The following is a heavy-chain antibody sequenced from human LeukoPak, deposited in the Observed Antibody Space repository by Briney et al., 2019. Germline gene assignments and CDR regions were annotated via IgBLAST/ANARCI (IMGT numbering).Heavy chain of an antibody. D-gene: IGHD3-3*01. V-gene: IGHV4-34*01. J-gene: IGHJ5*02. CDR1: GGSFSGYY. Sequence: SETLSLTCAVYGGSFSGYYWSWIRQPPGKGLEWTGEINDSGSTNYNPSLKSRVTISVDTSKNQFSLKLSSVTAADTAVYYCARHDGDYDFWSGYYGIRFDPWGQGTLVTVSS. CDR2: INDSGST. CDR3: ARHDGDYDFWSGYYGIRFDP.